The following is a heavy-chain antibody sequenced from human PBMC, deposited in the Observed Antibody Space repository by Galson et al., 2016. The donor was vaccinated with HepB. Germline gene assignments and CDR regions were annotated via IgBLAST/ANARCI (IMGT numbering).Heavy chain of an antibody. CDR3: ARGRAPGSRYYDRGDAFDI. J-gene: IGHJ3*02. V-gene: IGHV4-30-2*01. CDR1: GGSISSGGHS. Sequence: TLSLTCAVSGGSISSGGHSWTWIRQPPGKGLEWIGFMYHVGDTYYSPSLKSRVTISLDRSTNQFSLNLRSLTAADTAVYYCARGRAPGSRYYDRGDAFDIWGQGTMVTVSS. CDR2: MYHVGDT. D-gene: IGHD3-3*01.